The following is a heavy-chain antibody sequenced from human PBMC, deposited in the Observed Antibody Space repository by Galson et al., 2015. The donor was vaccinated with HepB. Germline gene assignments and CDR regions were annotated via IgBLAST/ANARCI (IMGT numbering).Heavy chain of an antibody. V-gene: IGHV4-34*01. J-gene: IGHJ5*02. CDR2: INHSGST. CDR3: ARGPHGWGDPP. D-gene: IGHD6-19*01. CDR1: GGSFSGYY. Sequence: ETLSLTCAVYGGSFSGYYWSWIRQPPGKGLEWIGEINHSGSTNYNPSLKSRVTISVDTSKNQFSLKLSSVTAADTAVYYCARGPHGWGDPPWGQGTLVTVSS.